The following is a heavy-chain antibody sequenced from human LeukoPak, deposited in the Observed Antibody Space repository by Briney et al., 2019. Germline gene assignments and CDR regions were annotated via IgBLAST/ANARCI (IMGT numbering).Heavy chain of an antibody. V-gene: IGHV4-34*01. CDR3: ARVGYDYVWGSYRQQQESSFDP. J-gene: IGHJ5*02. D-gene: IGHD3-16*02. CDR2: INHSGST. Sequence: SETLSLTCAVYGGSFSGYYWSWIRQPPGKGLEWIGEINHSGSTNYNPPLKSRVTISVDTSKNQFSLKLSSVTAADTAVYYCARVGYDYVWGSYRQQQESSFDPWGQGTLVTVSS. CDR1: GGSFSGYY.